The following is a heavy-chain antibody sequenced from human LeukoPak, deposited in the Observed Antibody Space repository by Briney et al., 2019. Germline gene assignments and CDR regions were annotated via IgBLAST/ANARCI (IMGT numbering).Heavy chain of an antibody. J-gene: IGHJ4*02. CDR3: AKGSGNGYGSGPFDY. Sequence: GGSLRLSCAASGFTFSNSGMSWVRQAPGKGLGWVSAISTDAGETHYADSVKGRFTISRDNSKNTVSLQMSSLRAEDTALYYCAKGSGNGYGSGPFDYWGQGTLVTVSS. D-gene: IGHD3-10*01. CDR1: GFTFSNSG. V-gene: IGHV3-23*01. CDR2: ISTDAGET.